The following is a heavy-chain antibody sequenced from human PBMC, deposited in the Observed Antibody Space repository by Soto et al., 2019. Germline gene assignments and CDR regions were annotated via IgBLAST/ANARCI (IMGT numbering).Heavy chain of an antibody. J-gene: IGHJ4*02. Sequence: QLQLQESGPGLVKPSETLPLTCTVTGGSISRSHNFWGWIRQPPGKGLELIGSIFYSGTTYNSPCHNSRVTLAVDTSNQPFSLKLNSVPAADTAVYYGARYYGDYKNYSDYWGKGKMVTVSS. CDR2: IFYSGTT. V-gene: IGHV4-39*02. CDR1: GGSISRSHNF. D-gene: IGHD4-17*01. CDR3: ARYYGDYKNYSDY.